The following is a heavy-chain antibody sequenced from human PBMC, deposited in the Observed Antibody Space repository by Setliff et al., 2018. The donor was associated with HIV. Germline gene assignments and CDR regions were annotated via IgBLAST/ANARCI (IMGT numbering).Heavy chain of an antibody. V-gene: IGHV1-24*01. CDR2: SDAEDGES. Sequence: ASVKVSCKVSGYPLSELSIHWVRRAPGKGLEWMGGSDAEDGESVYAQKFQDRVTMTEDRSTDTAYMELSSLRSEDTAVYYCATVPLGDWSFDSWGQGTLVT. CDR3: ATVPLGDWSFDS. CDR1: GYPLSELS. J-gene: IGHJ4*02. D-gene: IGHD3-9*01.